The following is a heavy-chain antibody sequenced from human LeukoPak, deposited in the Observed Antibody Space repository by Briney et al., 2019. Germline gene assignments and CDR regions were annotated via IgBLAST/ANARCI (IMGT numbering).Heavy chain of an antibody. CDR3: ARVAMVRGVIMLYFDY. Sequence: GASVKVSCKASGYTFTSYAMHWVRQAPGQRLEWMGWINAGNGNTKYSQKFQGRVTITMDTSASTAYMELSSLRSEDTAVYYCARVAMVRGVIMLYFDYWGQGTLVTVSS. J-gene: IGHJ4*02. CDR2: INAGNGNT. CDR1: GYTFTSYA. V-gene: IGHV1-3*01. D-gene: IGHD3-10*01.